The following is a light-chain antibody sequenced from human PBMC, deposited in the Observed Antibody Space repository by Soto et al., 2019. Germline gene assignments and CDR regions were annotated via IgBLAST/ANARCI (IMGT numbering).Light chain of an antibody. CDR2: DAS. V-gene: IGKV3-11*01. CDR3: QHRSNWPLFT. CDR1: QSVSSY. J-gene: IGKJ3*01. Sequence: EIVLTQSPATLSLSPGERATLSCRASQSVSSYLAWYQQKPCQAPRLLIYDASNRATGIPARFSGSGSGTDFTLTISSLEPEDFAVYYCQHRSNWPLFTVGPGAKVVI.